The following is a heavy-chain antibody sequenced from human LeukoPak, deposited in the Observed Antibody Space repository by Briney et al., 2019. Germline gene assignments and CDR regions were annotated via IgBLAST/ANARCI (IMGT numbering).Heavy chain of an antibody. CDR3: AKYSSSSWPVNNWFDP. D-gene: IGHD6-13*01. J-gene: IGHJ5*02. V-gene: IGHV3-23*01. Sequence: GGSLRLSCAASGFTFSSYAMSWVRQAPGKGLEWVSAISGSGGSTYYADSAKGRFTISRDNSKNTLYLQMNSLRAEDTAVYYCAKYSSSSWPVNNWFDPWGQGTLVTVSS. CDR2: ISGSGGST. CDR1: GFTFSSYA.